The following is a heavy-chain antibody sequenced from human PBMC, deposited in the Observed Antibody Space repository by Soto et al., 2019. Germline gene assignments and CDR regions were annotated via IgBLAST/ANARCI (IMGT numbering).Heavy chain of an antibody. D-gene: IGHD6-19*01. V-gene: IGHV1-69*02. Sequence: SVKVSCKASGGTFSSYTISWVRQAPGQGLEWMGRIIPILGIANYAQKFQGRVTITADKSTSTAYMELSSLRSEDTAVYYCARGDSGWYSDYWGQGTLVTVSS. CDR1: GGTFSSYT. CDR2: IIPILGIA. J-gene: IGHJ4*02. CDR3: ARGDSGWYSDY.